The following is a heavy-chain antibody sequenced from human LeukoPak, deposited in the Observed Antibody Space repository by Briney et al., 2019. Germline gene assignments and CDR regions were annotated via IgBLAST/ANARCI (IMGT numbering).Heavy chain of an antibody. CDR1: GFTFSSYS. D-gene: IGHD6-13*01. CDR2: ISSSSSYI. V-gene: IGHV3-21*01. CDR3: ARDIAAAGYYYYGMDV. J-gene: IGHJ6*02. Sequence: GGSLRLSCAASGFTFSSYSMNRVRQAPGKGLEWVSSISSSSSYIYYADSVKGRFTISRDNAKNSLYLQMNSLRAEDTAVYYCARDIAAAGYYYYGMDVWGQGTTVTVSS.